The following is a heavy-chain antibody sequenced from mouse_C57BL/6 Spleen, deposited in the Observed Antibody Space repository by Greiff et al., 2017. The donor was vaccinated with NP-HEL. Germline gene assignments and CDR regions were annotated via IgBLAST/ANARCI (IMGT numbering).Heavy chain of an antibody. V-gene: IGHV1-80*01. Sequence: QVQLKESGAELVKPGASVKISCKASGYAFSSYWMNWVKQRPGKGLEWIGQIYPGDGDTNYNGKFKGKATLTADKSSSTAYMQLSSLTSEDSAVYFCARWDYGSSYDNWGQGTTLTVSS. D-gene: IGHD1-1*01. J-gene: IGHJ2*01. CDR2: IYPGDGDT. CDR1: GYAFSSYW. CDR3: ARWDYGSSYDN.